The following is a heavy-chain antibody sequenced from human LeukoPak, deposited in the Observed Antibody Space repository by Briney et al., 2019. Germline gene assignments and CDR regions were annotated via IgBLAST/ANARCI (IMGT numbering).Heavy chain of an antibody. CDR1: GFTFSSHS. Sequence: GGSLRLSCATFGFTFSSHSMSWVRQAPGKGPEWVANIKQDGSEKHYVDSVKGRFSISRDNTKNSLYLQMSSLRAEDTAVYYCARAMGTSYGFWSGSYTVSYYYYMDVWGKGTTVAVS. V-gene: IGHV3-7*01. CDR2: IKQDGSEK. D-gene: IGHD3-3*01. CDR3: ARAMGTSYGFWSGSYTVSYYYYMDV. J-gene: IGHJ6*03.